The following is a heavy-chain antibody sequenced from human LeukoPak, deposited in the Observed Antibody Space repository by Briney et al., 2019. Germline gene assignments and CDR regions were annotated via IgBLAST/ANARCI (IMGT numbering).Heavy chain of an antibody. CDR2: ISYDGSEK. CDR3: ARGTIAAAGYYYFDY. Sequence: GGSLRLSCATSGFAFSTSGMHWVRQAPDTGLEWVAFISYDGSEKYYADSVRGRFTISRDNSKSTLFLQMNSLRAEDTAVYYCARGTIAAAGYYYFDYWGQGTQVTVSS. D-gene: IGHD6-13*01. CDR1: GFAFSTSG. J-gene: IGHJ4*02. V-gene: IGHV3-30*03.